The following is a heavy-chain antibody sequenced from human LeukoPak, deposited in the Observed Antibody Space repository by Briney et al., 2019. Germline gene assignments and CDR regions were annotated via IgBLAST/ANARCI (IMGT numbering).Heavy chain of an antibody. J-gene: IGHJ4*02. V-gene: IGHV4-4*07. CDR1: GGSISSYY. CDR3: ARGSGYTYGYPFDS. CDR2: IYTSGST. Sequence: PSETLSLTCTVSGGSISSYYWSWIRRPAGKGLEWVGRIYTSGSTNYNPSLKSRVTMSVDTSKNQFSLKLSSVTAADTAVYYCARGSGYTYGYPFDSWGQGTLVTVSS. D-gene: IGHD5-18*01.